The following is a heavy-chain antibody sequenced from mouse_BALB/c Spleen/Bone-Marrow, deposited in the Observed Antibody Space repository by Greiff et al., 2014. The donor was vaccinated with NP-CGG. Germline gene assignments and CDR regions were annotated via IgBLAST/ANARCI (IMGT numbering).Heavy chain of an antibody. CDR2: IDPANGNT. CDR3: AVYDYSQAWFAY. D-gene: IGHD2-4*01. V-gene: IGHV14-3*02. CDR1: GFNIKDTY. Sequence: VQLQQSGAELVKPGASVKLSCTASGFNIKDTYMHWVKQRPEQGLEWIGRIDPANGNTKYDPKFQGKATITEDTSSNTAYLQLSGLTSEDTAFYYGAVYDYSQAWFAYGGQGTLVTVPA. J-gene: IGHJ3*01.